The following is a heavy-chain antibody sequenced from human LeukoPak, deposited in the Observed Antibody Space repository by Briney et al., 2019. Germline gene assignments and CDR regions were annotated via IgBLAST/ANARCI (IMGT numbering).Heavy chain of an antibody. CDR1: GGSISSSYYY. V-gene: IGHV4-61*01. CDR2: IYYSGST. CDR3: ARDNWNYGSSMDV. D-gene: IGHD1-7*01. Sequence: SETLSLTCTVSGGSISSSYYYWGWIRQPPGKGLEWIGYIYYSGSTNYNPSLKSRVTISVDTSKNQFSLKLSSVTAADTAVYYCARDNWNYGSSMDVWGQGTTVTVSS. J-gene: IGHJ6*02.